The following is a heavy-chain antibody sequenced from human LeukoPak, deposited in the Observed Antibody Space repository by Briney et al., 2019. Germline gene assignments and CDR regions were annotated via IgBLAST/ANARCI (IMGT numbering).Heavy chain of an antibody. Sequence: GGSLRLSCAASGFTFSRYGMHWVRQAPGKGLEGVAATWYDGSNKYYADSVKGRFTISRDNSKNTLYLQMNSLRAEDTAVYFCARGGHCSTTSCSNYDGMDVWGQGTTLTVSS. CDR1: GFTFSRYG. V-gene: IGHV3-33*01. J-gene: IGHJ6*02. CDR2: TWYDGSNK. CDR3: ARGGHCSTTSCSNYDGMDV. D-gene: IGHD2-2*01.